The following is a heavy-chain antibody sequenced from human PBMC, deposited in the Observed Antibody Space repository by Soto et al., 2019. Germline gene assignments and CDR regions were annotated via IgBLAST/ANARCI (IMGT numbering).Heavy chain of an antibody. J-gene: IGHJ5*02. V-gene: IGHV4-31*03. D-gene: IGHD6-13*01. CDR1: GGSISSGGYY. CDR3: ARWEGIAAAGKVLRAAFDP. Sequence: QVQLQESGPGLVKPSQTLSLTCTVSGGSISSGGYYWSWIRQHPGKGLEWIGYIYYSGSTYYNPSLKSRVTISVDTSKNQFSLKLSSVTAADTAVYYCARWEGIAAAGKVLRAAFDPWGQGTLVTVSS. CDR2: IYYSGST.